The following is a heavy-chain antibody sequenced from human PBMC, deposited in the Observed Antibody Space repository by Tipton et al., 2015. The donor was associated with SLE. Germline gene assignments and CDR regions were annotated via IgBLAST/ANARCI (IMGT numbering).Heavy chain of an antibody. Sequence: TLSLTCTVSGGSIRSYSWGWIRQPPGKGLEWIGSINYSGTTSYNPSLKSRVTISVDTSKNQFSLKLSSVTAADTAVYYCTRHDYLASGRVYWGQGTLVTVSS. J-gene: IGHJ4*02. V-gene: IGHV4-39*07. D-gene: IGHD3-16*01. CDR3: TRHDYLASGRVY. CDR1: GGSIRSYS. CDR2: INYSGTT.